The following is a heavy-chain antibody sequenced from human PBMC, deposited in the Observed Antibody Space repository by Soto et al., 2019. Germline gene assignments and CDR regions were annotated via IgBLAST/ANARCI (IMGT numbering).Heavy chain of an antibody. V-gene: IGHV3-33*01. CDR3: ARGGNMVRGDFDY. J-gene: IGHJ4*02. CDR1: GFTFSSYG. CDR2: IWYDGSNK. Sequence: QVQLVESGGGVVQPGRSLRLSCAASGFTFSSYGMHWVRQAPGKGLEWVAVIWYDGSNKYYADSVKGRFTISRDNSKNTLYLQMNSLRAEDTAVYYCARGGNMVRGDFDYWGQGTLVTVSS. D-gene: IGHD3-10*01.